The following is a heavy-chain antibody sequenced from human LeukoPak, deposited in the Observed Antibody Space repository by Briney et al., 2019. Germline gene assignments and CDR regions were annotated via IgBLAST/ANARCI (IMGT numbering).Heavy chain of an antibody. V-gene: IGHV3-21*01. CDR1: GFTFSSYS. D-gene: IGHD3-10*01. CDR3: ARGPPSSLTMVRGVAFDY. Sequence: GGSLRLSCAASGFTFSSYSMNWVRQAPGKGLEWVSSISSSSSYIYYADSVKGRFTISRDNAKNSLYLQMNSLRAEDTAVYYCARGPPSSLTMVRGVAFDYWGQGTLVTVSS. CDR2: ISSSSSYI. J-gene: IGHJ4*02.